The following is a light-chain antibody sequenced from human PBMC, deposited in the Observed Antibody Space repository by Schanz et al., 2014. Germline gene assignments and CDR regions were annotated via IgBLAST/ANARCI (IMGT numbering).Light chain of an antibody. V-gene: IGLV2-14*02. CDR2: EGT. CDR3: SSYAGSNKLV. J-gene: IGLJ2*01. Sequence: QSALTQPASVSGSPGQSITISCTGTSSDVGSYNLVSWYQQHPGEAPKLLIYEGTKRPSGVSYRFSGSKSGNTASLTVSGLQAEDEADYYCSSYAGSNKLVFGGGTKLTV. CDR1: SSDVGSYNL.